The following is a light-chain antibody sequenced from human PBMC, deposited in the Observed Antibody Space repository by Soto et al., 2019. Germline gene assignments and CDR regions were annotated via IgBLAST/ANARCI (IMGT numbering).Light chain of an antibody. CDR2: DNN. V-gene: IGLV1-40*01. J-gene: IGLJ3*02. CDR1: SSNIGAGYD. CDR3: QSYDSSLSAWV. Sequence: QSVLTQPPSVSGAPVQRVTISCTGISSNIGAGYDVHWYQQLPGTVPKLLVFDNNSRPSGVPDRFSGSRSGTSASLAITGLQADDEADYYCQSYDSSLSAWVFGGGTKLTVL.